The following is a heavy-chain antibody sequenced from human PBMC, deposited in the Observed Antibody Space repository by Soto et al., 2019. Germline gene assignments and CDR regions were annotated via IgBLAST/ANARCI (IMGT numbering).Heavy chain of an antibody. Sequence: QVQLVESGGGLVKPGGSLRLSCAASGFTFSAYYMSWIRQAPGKGLEWFSYISSSSSYTNYADSVKGRFTISRDNAKNSLYLQMNSLRAEDTAVYYCARIIAAAGGRRYFDLWGRGTLVTVSS. CDR2: ISSSSSYT. J-gene: IGHJ2*01. CDR1: GFTFSAYY. V-gene: IGHV3-11*05. CDR3: ARIIAAAGGRRYFDL. D-gene: IGHD6-13*01.